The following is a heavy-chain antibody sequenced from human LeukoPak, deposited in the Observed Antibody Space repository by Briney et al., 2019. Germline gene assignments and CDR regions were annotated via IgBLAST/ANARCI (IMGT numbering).Heavy chain of an antibody. CDR1: GFTFSSYW. CDR2: IKEDATES. D-gene: IGHD3-10*01. CDR3: VRDRGWYHFDL. J-gene: IGHJ4*02. Sequence: GGSLRLSCAASGFTFSSYWMTWIRQAPGKGLEWVAHIKEDATESRSADSVKGRFTISRDNTKNSLFLQLNSLRAEDTAVYYCVRDRGWYHFDLWGQGTLVTVSS. V-gene: IGHV3-7*01.